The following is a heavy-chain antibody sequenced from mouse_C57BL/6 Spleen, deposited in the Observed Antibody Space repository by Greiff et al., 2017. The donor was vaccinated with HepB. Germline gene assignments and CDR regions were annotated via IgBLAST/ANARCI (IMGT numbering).Heavy chain of an antibody. CDR1: GYTFTSYW. J-gene: IGHJ1*03. D-gene: IGHD1-1*01. CDR3: ARETTVVGDWYFDV. Sequence: VQLQQPGTELVKPGASVKLSCKASGYTFTSYWMHWVKQRPGQGLEWIGNINPSNGGTNYNEKFKSKATLTVDKSSSTAYMQLSSLTSEDSAVYYGARETTVVGDWYFDVWGTGTTVTVSS. CDR2: INPSNGGT. V-gene: IGHV1-53*01.